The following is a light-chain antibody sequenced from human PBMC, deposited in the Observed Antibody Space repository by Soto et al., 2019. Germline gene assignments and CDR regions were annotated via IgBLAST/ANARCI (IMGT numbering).Light chain of an antibody. CDR2: DVS. CDR1: SSDIGGYNY. J-gene: IGLJ1*01. CDR3: SSYTSGSTFDV. Sequence: QSALTQPASVSGSPGQSITISCTGTSSDIGGYNYVSWFQQHPGKAPQLMISDVSNRSSGVSNRFSGSKSGNTASLTISGLQAEDEADYYCSSYTSGSTFDVFGTGTKLTVL. V-gene: IGLV2-14*01.